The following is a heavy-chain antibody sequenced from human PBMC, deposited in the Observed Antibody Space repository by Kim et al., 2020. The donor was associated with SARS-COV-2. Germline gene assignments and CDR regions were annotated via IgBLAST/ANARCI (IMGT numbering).Heavy chain of an antibody. J-gene: IGHJ5*02. D-gene: IGHD2-15*01. CDR2: INHSGST. CDR1: GGSFSGYY. CDR3: ARGWSPIVVVAATRLIWRFDP. Sequence: SETLSLTCAVYGGSFSGYYWSWIRQPPGKGLEWIGEINHSGSTNYNPSLKSRVTISVDTSKNQFSLKLSSVTAADTAVYYCARGWSPIVVVAATRLIWRFDPWGQGTLVTVSS. V-gene: IGHV4-34*01.